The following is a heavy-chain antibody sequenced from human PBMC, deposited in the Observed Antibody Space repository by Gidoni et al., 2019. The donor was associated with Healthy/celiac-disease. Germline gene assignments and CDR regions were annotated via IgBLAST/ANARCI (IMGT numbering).Heavy chain of an antibody. Sequence: QVQLVQSAAEVNNPRASVNVSFNLSGYTLTELSMHWVRPAPGKGLEWMGGFDPEDGETIYAQKVQGRDTMTEETSTDTAYMELSSLRSGQQAVQLWTPGNYYYGMDVWGKGTTVTVSS. D-gene: IGHD5-18*01. CDR1: GYTLTELS. J-gene: IGHJ6*04. CDR2: FDPEDGET. CDR3: TPGNYYYGMDV. V-gene: IGHV1-24*01.